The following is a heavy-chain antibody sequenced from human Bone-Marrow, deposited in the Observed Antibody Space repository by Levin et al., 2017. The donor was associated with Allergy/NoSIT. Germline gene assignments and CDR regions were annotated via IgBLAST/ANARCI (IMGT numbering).Heavy chain of an antibody. CDR3: ARSLVGAHFDY. CDR2: IFYGGTT. CDR1: GGSVSSSYYY. D-gene: IGHD1-26*01. Sequence: LETLSLTCTVSGGSVSSSYYYWSWIRQPPGKGLEWIGYIFYGGTTKYNPSLGSRVTISVDMSKNQFSLKLTSVTAADTAVYYCARSLVGAHFDYWGQGTLVPVSS. V-gene: IGHV4-61*01. J-gene: IGHJ4*01.